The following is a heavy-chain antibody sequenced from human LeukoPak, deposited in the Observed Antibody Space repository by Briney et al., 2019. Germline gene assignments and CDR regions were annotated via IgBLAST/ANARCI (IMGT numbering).Heavy chain of an antibody. Sequence: ASVKVSCKASGYTFTSYGISWVRQAPGQGLEWMGWISANNVNTNYAQKLQGRVTITTDTSTSTAYMELRSLRSDDTAVYYCARDPYSYDSSGYPRFVYWGQGTLVTVSS. CDR2: ISANNVNT. D-gene: IGHD3-22*01. CDR1: GYTFTSYG. J-gene: IGHJ4*02. CDR3: ARDPYSYDSSGYPRFVY. V-gene: IGHV1-18*01.